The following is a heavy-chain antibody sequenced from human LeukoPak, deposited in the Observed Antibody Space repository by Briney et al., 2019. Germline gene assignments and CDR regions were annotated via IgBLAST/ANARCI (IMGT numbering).Heavy chain of an antibody. CDR1: GFTFSSYG. CDR2: IRFDGSNE. J-gene: IGHJ4*02. Sequence: GGSLRLSCVTSGFTFSSYGMPWVRQAPGKGLEWVALIRFDGSNEYYAESVKGRFTISRDNSKNTLYLQMNSLRGEDTAVYYCARANPIDYWGQGTLVTVSS. D-gene: IGHD1-14*01. V-gene: IGHV3-30*02. CDR3: ARANPIDY.